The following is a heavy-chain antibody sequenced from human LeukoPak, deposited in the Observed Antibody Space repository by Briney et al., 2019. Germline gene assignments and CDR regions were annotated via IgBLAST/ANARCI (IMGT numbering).Heavy chain of an antibody. V-gene: IGHV4-59*01. D-gene: IGHD3-10*02. J-gene: IGHJ5*02. CDR2: IYYSGST. CDR3: ARVICRATPCSGWFDP. Sequence: PSETLSLTCTVSGGSISSYYWSWIRQPPGKGLEWIGYIYYSGSTNYNPSLKSRVTISVDTSKNQFSLKLSSVTAADTAVYYCARVICRATPCSGWFDPWGQGILVTVSS. CDR1: GGSISSYY.